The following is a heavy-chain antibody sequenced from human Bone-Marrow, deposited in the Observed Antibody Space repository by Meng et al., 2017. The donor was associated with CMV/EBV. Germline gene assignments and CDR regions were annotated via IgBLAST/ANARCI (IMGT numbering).Heavy chain of an antibody. CDR3: ARAGGTYETLYGMDV. V-gene: IGHV3-7*01. CDR1: GFTFRTYW. Sequence: GESLKISCAASGFTFRTYWMSWVRQAPGKGLEWVANIKQDGREKYYVDSVKGRFTVSRDNAKNSLYFQMNSLRAEDTAVYYCARAGGTYETLYGMDVWGQGTTVTVSS. CDR2: IKQDGREK. D-gene: IGHD3-16*01. J-gene: IGHJ6*01.